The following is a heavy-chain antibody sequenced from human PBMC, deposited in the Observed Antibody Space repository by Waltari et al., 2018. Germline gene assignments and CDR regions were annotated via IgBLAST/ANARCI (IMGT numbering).Heavy chain of an antibody. J-gene: IGHJ4*02. Sequence: EVQLVESGGGLVQPGGSLRLSCAASGFTFSSYAMSWVRQAPGKGLEWVSAISGSGGSTYYADSVKGRFTSSRDNSKNTLYLQMNSLRAEDTAVYYCVRTHDYGDYIDYWGQGTLVTVSS. D-gene: IGHD4-17*01. CDR3: VRTHDYGDYIDY. CDR2: ISGSGGST. V-gene: IGHV3-23*04. CDR1: GFTFSSYA.